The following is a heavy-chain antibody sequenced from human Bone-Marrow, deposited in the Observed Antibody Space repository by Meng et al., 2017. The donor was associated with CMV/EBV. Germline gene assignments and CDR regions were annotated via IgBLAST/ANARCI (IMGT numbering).Heavy chain of an antibody. J-gene: IGHJ5*02. CDR2: IYSGGST. V-gene: IGHV3-66*02. D-gene: IGHD4-11*01. Sequence: GESLKISCAASGFTVSSSYLSWVRQAPGKGLEWVSVIYSGGSTYYADSVKGRFTISRDNSKNTLYLQMNSLRAEDTAVYYCARVKLQYLNWFDPWGQGTRVTGCS. CDR1: GFTVSSSY. CDR3: ARVKLQYLNWFDP.